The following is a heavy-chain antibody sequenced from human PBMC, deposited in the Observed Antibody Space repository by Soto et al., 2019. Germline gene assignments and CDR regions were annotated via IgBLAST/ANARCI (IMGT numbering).Heavy chain of an antibody. J-gene: IGHJ1*01. V-gene: IGHV3-30*03. D-gene: IGHD2-15*01. CDR1: GFSFSYYD. Sequence: QVQLVESGGGVVQPGRSLRLSCAASGFSFSYYDMHWVRQAPGKGLEWVAVIAYDASKKYYADSVKGRFTISRNNSMNTLYLKMNSLRDEDTAVYYCASPYCSGGSCYLTEYFQHWGQGTLVTVSS. CDR3: ASPYCSGGSCYLTEYFQH. CDR2: IAYDASKK.